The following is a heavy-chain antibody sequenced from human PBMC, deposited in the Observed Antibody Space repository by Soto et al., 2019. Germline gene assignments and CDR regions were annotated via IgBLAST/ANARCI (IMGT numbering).Heavy chain of an antibody. V-gene: IGHV3-23*01. D-gene: IGHD2-2*01. J-gene: IGHJ4*02. CDR3: ARPAAREDYFDY. CDR2: ISGSGGST. CDR1: GFTFSSYA. Sequence: PGGSLRLSCAASGFTFSSYAMSWVRQAPGKGPEWVSAISGSGGSTYYADSVKGRFTISRDNSKNTLYLQMNSLRAEDTAVYYCARPAAREDYFDYWGQGTLVTVSS.